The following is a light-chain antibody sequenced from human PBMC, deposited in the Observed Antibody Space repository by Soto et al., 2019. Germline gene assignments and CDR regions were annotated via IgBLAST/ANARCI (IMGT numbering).Light chain of an antibody. Sequence: IVLTQSPATLSVSPGDRATLSCRASQSLSSNLAWYQQKPGQAPRLLIYGASTRAIGIPARFSGSGSGTEFTLTISSLQSEDLAVYYCQQYNNWVTFGGGTRVEIK. J-gene: IGKJ4*01. CDR1: QSLSSN. CDR3: QQYNNWVT. V-gene: IGKV3-15*01. CDR2: GAS.